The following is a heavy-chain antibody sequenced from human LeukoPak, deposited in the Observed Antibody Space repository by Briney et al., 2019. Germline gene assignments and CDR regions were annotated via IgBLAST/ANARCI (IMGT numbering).Heavy chain of an antibody. J-gene: IGHJ4*02. CDR2: IYYSGST. V-gene: IGHV4-59*01. D-gene: IGHD6-19*01. CDR3: ASEILSEYSSGWTGTFDY. CDR1: GGSISSYY. Sequence: PSETLSLTCTVSGGSISSYYWSWIRQPPGKGLEWIGYIYYSGSTNYNPSLKSRVTISVDTSKNQFSLKLSSVTAADTAVYYCASEILSEYSSGWTGTFDYWGQGTLVTVSS.